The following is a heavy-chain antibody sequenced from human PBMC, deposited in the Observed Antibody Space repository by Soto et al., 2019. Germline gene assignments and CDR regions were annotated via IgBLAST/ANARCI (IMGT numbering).Heavy chain of an antibody. D-gene: IGHD3-10*01. CDR3: ARDYGRTFSHYNWFDP. J-gene: IGHJ5*02. V-gene: IGHV1-46*01. Sequence: ASVKVSCKASGYTFTSYYRHWVRQAPGQGLEWMGIINPSGGSTSYAQKFQGRVTMTRDASTSTVYMELSRLRSEDTAVYYCARDYGRTFSHYNWFDPWGQGTLVTVSS. CDR1: GYTFTSYY. CDR2: INPSGGST.